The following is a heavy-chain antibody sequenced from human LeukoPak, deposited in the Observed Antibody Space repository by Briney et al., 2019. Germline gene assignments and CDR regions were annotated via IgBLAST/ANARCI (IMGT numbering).Heavy chain of an antibody. V-gene: IGHV4-59*01. CDR2: VYYSGST. CDR3: AREMYYDFWGGYFHP. D-gene: IGHD3-3*01. CDR1: GGSISSYY. Sequence: SETLSLTCTVSGGSISSYYWSWIRQPPGKGPEWIGYVYYSGSTHYNPFLESRVTMSMDTSKKQFSLKLTSVTAADTAVYYCAREMYYDFWGGYFHPWGQGILVTVSS. J-gene: IGHJ5*02.